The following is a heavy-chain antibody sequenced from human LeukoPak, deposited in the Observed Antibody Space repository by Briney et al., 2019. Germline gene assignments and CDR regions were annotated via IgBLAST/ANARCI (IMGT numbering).Heavy chain of an antibody. CDR1: GFTFSSYC. D-gene: IGHD5-18*01. CDR2: INSDGSST. V-gene: IGHV3-74*01. Sequence: PGGTLRLSCAASGFTFSSYCKHWVRQAPGKGLVWVSRINSDGSSTSYADSVKGRFTISRDNAKNTLYLQMNSLRAEDTAVYYCARGQLWTDFDYWGQGTLVTVSS. J-gene: IGHJ4*02. CDR3: ARGQLWTDFDY.